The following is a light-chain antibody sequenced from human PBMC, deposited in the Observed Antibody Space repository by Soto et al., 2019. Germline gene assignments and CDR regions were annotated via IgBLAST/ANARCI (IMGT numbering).Light chain of an antibody. V-gene: IGKV3-15*01. CDR2: GAS. Sequence: IVMTQSPATLSVSPGERATLSCRASQSVSSNLAWYQQKPGQAPRLLIYGASIRATGIPARFSGSGSWTEFTLTISSLQSEDFAVYYCQQYNTWPPITFGQGTRLEI. CDR3: QQYNTWPPIT. CDR1: QSVSSN. J-gene: IGKJ5*01.